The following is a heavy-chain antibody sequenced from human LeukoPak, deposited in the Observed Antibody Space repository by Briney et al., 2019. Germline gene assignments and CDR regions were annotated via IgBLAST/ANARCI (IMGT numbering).Heavy chain of an antibody. D-gene: IGHD1-26*01. J-gene: IGHJ4*02. Sequence: SETLSLTCNVSGGSIRGYYWSWIRQPPGKGLEWIGYIYSSGSTNYNPSLKSRVTISVDTSKNQFSLKLSSVTAADTAVYYCARDLAVGATDYWGQGTLVTVSS. CDR3: ARDLAVGATDY. CDR1: GGSIRGYY. CDR2: IYSSGST. V-gene: IGHV4-59*12.